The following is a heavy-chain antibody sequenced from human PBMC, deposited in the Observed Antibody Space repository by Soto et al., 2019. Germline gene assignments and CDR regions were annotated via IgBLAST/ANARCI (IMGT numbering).Heavy chain of an antibody. V-gene: IGHV3-33*01. CDR3: ARDHPGGSDYALDY. CDR1: GFTFSSYG. J-gene: IGHJ4*02. CDR2: IWYDGSNK. Sequence: PGGSLRLSCAASGFTFSSYGMHWVRQAPGKGLEWVAVIWYDGSNKYYADSVKGRFTISRDNSKNTLYLQMNSLRAEDTAVYYCARDHPGGSDYALDYWGQGTLVTVSS. D-gene: IGHD5-12*01.